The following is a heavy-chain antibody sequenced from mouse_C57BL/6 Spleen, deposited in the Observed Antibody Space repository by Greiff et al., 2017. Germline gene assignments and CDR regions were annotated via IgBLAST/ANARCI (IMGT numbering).Heavy chain of an antibody. D-gene: IGHD2-10*02. J-gene: IGHJ4*01. V-gene: IGHV1-84*01. CDR2: IYPGSGNT. CDR3: ARSGYGNYPYYAMDY. CDR1: GYTFTDYY. Sequence: QVQLKQSGPELVKPGASVKISCKASGYTFTDYYINWVKQRPGQGLEWIGWIYPGSGNTKYNEKFKGKATLTVDTSSSTAYMQLRSLTSEDSAVYFFARSGYGNYPYYAMDYWGQGTSVTVSS.